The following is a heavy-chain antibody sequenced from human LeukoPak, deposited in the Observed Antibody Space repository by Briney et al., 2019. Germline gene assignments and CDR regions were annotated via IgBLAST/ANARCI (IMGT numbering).Heavy chain of an antibody. V-gene: IGHV1-18*01. CDR1: GYTFTSYG. J-gene: IGHJ4*02. CDR2: ISAYNGNT. D-gene: IGHD6-19*01. Sequence: ASVKVSCKASGYTFTSYGISWVRQAPGQGLEWMGWISAYNGNTNYAQKLQGRVTMTTDTSTSTAYMELRSLRSDDTAVYYCARVQAVAGPNYFDYWGQGTLVIVSS. CDR3: ARVQAVAGPNYFDY.